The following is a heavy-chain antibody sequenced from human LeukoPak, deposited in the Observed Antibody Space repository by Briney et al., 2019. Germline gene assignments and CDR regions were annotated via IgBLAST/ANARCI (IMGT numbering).Heavy chain of an antibody. CDR1: GGSISSADYY. CDR2: TYYSGST. CDR3: ARENGYNKLDY. Sequence: SETQSLTCTVSGGSISSADYYWSWIRQPPGKGLEWIGYTYYSGSTYYNPSLKSRVTLSIDTSKNQFFLKLSSVTAADTAVYYCARENGYNKLDYWGQGTLVTVSS. D-gene: IGHD5-24*01. V-gene: IGHV4-30-4*01. J-gene: IGHJ4*02.